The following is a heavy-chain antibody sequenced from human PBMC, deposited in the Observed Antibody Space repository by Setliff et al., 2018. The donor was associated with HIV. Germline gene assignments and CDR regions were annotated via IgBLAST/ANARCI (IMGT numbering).Heavy chain of an antibody. D-gene: IGHD3-3*01. V-gene: IGHV4-4*02. J-gene: IGHJ4*02. CDR1: DGSISSSNW. CDR2: IYHTQNT. CDR3: ARGANFWSGYDS. Sequence: PSETLSLTCAASDGSISSSNWWSWVRQPPGKGLEWIGEIYHTQNTNYSPSLKSRVTISVDKSKNQFSLKLTSVTAADTAVYYCARGANFWSGYDSWGPGTLVTVSS.